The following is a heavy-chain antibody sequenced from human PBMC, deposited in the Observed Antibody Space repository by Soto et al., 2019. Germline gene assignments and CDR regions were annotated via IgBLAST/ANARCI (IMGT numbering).Heavy chain of an antibody. V-gene: IGHV4-34*01. Sequence: SETLSLTCAVYGGSFSGYYWSWIRQPPGKGLEWIGEINHSGSTNYNPSLKSRVTISVDTSKNQFSLKLSSVTAADTAVYYCARGPQFFRTVVIGLFDYWGQGTLVTVSS. CDR1: GGSFSGYY. J-gene: IGHJ4*02. D-gene: IGHD3-22*01. CDR3: ARGPQFFRTVVIGLFDY. CDR2: INHSGST.